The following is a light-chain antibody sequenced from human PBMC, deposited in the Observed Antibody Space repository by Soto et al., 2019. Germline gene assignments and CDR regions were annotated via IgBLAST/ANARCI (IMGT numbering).Light chain of an antibody. CDR2: GAS. CDR1: QTISRNY. Sequence: EVVLTQSPGTLSLSPGERATVYCRASQTISRNYLAWYQKKPGQAPRLLIYGASTRATGIPDRFTGSGSGTDFTLTIARLEPEDFAVYYCQQYGGPGPWTFGQGTKVEV. CDR3: QQYGGPGPWT. V-gene: IGKV3-20*01. J-gene: IGKJ1*01.